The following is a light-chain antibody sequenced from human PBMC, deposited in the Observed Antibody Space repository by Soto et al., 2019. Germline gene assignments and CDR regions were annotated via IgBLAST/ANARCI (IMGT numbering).Light chain of an antibody. Sequence: DIQMTQSPSSLSASVGDRVTVTCQASQNINNYLNWYQQKPGRAPKLLIYDASNLEAGVPSRFSGSGSGTEFTLTISSLQTDDFSTYYCQQYHSYWTFGQGTKVDIK. V-gene: IGKV1-33*01. CDR2: DAS. J-gene: IGKJ1*01. CDR3: QQYHSYWT. CDR1: QNINNY.